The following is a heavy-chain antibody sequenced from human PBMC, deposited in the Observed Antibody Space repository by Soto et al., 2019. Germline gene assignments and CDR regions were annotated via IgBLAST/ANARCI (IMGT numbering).Heavy chain of an antibody. CDR2: INPNSGGT. J-gene: IGHJ4*02. V-gene: IGHV1-2*02. CDR3: ARSGSSGYYVDY. D-gene: IGHD3-22*01. Sequence: GASVKVSCKASGYTFTGYYMHWVRQAPGQGLEWMGWINPNSGGTNYAQKLQGRVTMTTDTSTSTAYMELRSLRSDDTAVYYCARSGSSGYYVDYWGQGTLVTVSS. CDR1: GYTFTGYY.